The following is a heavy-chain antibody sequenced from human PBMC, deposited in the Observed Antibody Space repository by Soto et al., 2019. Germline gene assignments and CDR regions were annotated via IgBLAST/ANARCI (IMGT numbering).Heavy chain of an antibody. Sequence: PVESLKISCKGSGYSFTNYWIGWVRQMPGKGLEWMGIIYPGDSDTRYSPSFQGQVTISADTSISTAYLQWSSLKASDTAMYYCARRAGDPRGEFDYWGQGTLVTGSS. CDR3: ARRAGDPRGEFDY. V-gene: IGHV5-51*01. D-gene: IGHD4-17*01. CDR1: GYSFTNYW. CDR2: IYPGDSDT. J-gene: IGHJ4*02.